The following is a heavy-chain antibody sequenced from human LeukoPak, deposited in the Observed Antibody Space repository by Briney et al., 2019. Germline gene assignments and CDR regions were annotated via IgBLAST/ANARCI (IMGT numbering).Heavy chain of an antibody. CDR2: IWYEGTNK. V-gene: IGHV3-33*01. CDR1: GFTFSSYG. Sequence: PGGSLRLSCAGSGFTFSSYGMHWVRQAPGRGLEWVAVIWYEGTNKYYADSVKGRFTISRENAKNTLYLQMNSLRVEDTAIYYCGRARMATMTVDYWGQGNLVTVSS. CDR3: GRARMATMTVDY. D-gene: IGHD5-24*01. J-gene: IGHJ4*02.